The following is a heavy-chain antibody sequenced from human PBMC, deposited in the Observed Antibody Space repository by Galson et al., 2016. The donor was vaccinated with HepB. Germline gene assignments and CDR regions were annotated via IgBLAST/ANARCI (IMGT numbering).Heavy chain of an antibody. CDR2: IYTGGST. Sequence: SLRLSCAASGFTVSSYYMSWVRQAPGKGLEWVSIIYTGGSTYYADSVKGRFTISRDNSKHTLYLQMNGLRAEDTAVYYCARGMGHWSFVYWGQGTPVTVSS. D-gene: IGHD5-24*01. CDR3: ARGMGHWSFVY. CDR1: GFTVSSYY. J-gene: IGHJ4*02. V-gene: IGHV3-53*01.